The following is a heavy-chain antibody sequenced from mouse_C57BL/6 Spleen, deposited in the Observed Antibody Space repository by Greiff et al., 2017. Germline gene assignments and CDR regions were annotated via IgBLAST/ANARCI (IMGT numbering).Heavy chain of an antibody. CDR2: ISNGGGST. V-gene: IGHV5-12*01. Sequence: EVKLMESGGGLVQPGGSLKLSCAASGFTFSDYDMCWVRQTPVKWLEWVAYISNGGGSTYYPDTVKGRFTITRDNATNTLYLQMSRLKSEDTARYYGGRGGGNCEYYAMDYWGQGTSVTVSS. D-gene: IGHD2-1*01. CDR1: GFTFSDYD. J-gene: IGHJ4*01. CDR3: GRGGGNCEYYAMDY.